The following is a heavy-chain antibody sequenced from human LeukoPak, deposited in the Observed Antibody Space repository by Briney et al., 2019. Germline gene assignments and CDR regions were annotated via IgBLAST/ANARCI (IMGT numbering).Heavy chain of an antibody. CDR2: IYPGDSGT. CDR1: GYSFTSYW. D-gene: IGHD3-3*01. J-gene: IGHJ4*02. V-gene: IGHV5-51*01. CDR3: ARRYDFWSGYYFDY. Sequence: GESLKISCKGSGYSFTSYWIGWVRQMPGKGLEWMGIIYPGDSGTRYSPSFQGQVTISVDKSIRTAYLQWSSLKASDTAMYYCARRYDFWSGYYFDYWGQGTLVTVSS.